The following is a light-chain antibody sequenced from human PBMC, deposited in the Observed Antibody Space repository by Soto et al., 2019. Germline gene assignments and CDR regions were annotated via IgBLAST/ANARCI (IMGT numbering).Light chain of an antibody. CDR1: QDINYY. V-gene: IGKV1-16*02. J-gene: IGKJ1*01. CDR2: EAS. Sequence: DIQMTQSPSSMSASVGDRVTITCRASQDINYYLAWFQQKPGKAPKPLIYEASSLQSGLPSKFSGSGSGTDFTLTISSLQPEDSATYYCQQFNSYPWTFGQGTKVEI. CDR3: QQFNSYPWT.